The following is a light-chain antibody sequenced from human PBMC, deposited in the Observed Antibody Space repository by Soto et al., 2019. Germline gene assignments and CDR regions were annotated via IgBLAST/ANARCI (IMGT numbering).Light chain of an antibody. J-gene: IGLJ1*01. CDR3: CSYAGRPYV. Sequence: QSVLTQPASVFGSPGQAITISCTGTSSDVGAYNLVSWYQVHPGKAPKLMIFEVTKRPSGVSNRFSGSKSGNTASLTISGLHTEDEADYFCCSYAGRPYVFGTGTKVTVL. CDR1: SSDVGAYNL. V-gene: IGLV2-23*02. CDR2: EVT.